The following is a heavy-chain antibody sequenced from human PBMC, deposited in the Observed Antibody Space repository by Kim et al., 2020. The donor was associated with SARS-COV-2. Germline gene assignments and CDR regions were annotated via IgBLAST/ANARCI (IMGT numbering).Heavy chain of an antibody. CDR3: TTAISGGGSLPKNYYYYGMDV. CDR1: GFTFSNAW. CDR2: IKSKTDGGTT. V-gene: IGHV3-15*01. J-gene: IGHJ6*02. D-gene: IGHD3-10*01. Sequence: GGSLRLSCAASGFTFSNAWMSWVRQAPGKGLEWVGRIKSKTDGGTTDYAAPVKGRFTISRDDSKNTLYLQMNSLKTEDTAVYYCTTAISGGGSLPKNYYYYGMDVWGQGTTVTVSS.